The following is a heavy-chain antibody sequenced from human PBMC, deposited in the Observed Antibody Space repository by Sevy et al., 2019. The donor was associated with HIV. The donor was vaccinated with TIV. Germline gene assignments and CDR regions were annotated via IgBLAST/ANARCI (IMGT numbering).Heavy chain of an antibody. V-gene: IGHV3-33*01. CDR1: GFTFSTYG. D-gene: IGHD4-17*01. Sequence: GGSLRLSCAASGFTFSTYGMHWVRQAPGKGLEWVAVIWFDESNTYYAHSVKGRFTISRDIAKNTLNLQMNSLRAEDTAVYYCARDLEFYDYGDYGPAFMPDYWGQGTLVTVSS. CDR3: ARDLEFYDYGDYGPAFMPDY. CDR2: IWFDESNT. J-gene: IGHJ4*02.